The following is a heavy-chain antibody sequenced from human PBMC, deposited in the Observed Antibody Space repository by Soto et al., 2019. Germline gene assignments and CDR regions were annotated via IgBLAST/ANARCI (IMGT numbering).Heavy chain of an antibody. Sequence: NPSETLSLTCAVYGGSFSGYYWSWIRQPPGKGLEWIGEINHSGSTNYNPSLKSRVTISVDTSKNQFSLKLSSVTAADTAVYYCARGRLERVGFLEWLSTDQYYYYYMDVWGKGTTVTVSS. CDR1: GGSFSGYY. CDR3: ARGRLERVGFLEWLSTDQYYYYYMDV. CDR2: INHSGST. J-gene: IGHJ6*03. D-gene: IGHD3-3*01. V-gene: IGHV4-34*01.